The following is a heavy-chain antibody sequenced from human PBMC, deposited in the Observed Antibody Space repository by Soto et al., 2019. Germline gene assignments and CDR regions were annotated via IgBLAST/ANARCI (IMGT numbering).Heavy chain of an antibody. CDR1: GFTFSSYG. Sequence: PGGSLILSCAASGFTFSSYGMHWVRQAPGKGLEWVAVIWYDGSNKYYADSVKGRFTISRDNSKNTLYLQMNSLRAEDTAVYYCARASSPYDSSGLGFDYWGQGTLVTVSS. V-gene: IGHV3-33*01. CDR3: ARASSPYDSSGLGFDY. CDR2: IWYDGSNK. D-gene: IGHD3-22*01. J-gene: IGHJ4*02.